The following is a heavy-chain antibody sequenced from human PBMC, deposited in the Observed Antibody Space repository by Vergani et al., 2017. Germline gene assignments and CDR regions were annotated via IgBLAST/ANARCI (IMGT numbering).Heavy chain of an antibody. J-gene: IGHJ4*02. CDR2: INPSGGST. V-gene: IGHV1-46*01. CDR1: GYTFTSYY. D-gene: IGHD2-8*01. CDR3: VRALRACTYDHCPRYYYDL. Sequence: QVQLVQFGAEVKKPGASVKVSCKASGYTFTSYYMHWVRQAPGQGLEWMGIINPSGGSTSYAQKFQGRVTMTRDTATSTVYMELSSLTSEDMAVYYCVRALRACTYDHCPRYYYDLWGQGTLVTVSS.